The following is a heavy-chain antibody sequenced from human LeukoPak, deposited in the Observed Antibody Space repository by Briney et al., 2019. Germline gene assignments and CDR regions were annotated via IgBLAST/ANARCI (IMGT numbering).Heavy chain of an antibody. CDR3: AKGLFSAFDKYLDS. Sequence: GGSLRLSCAASGFDFESYTMTWVRQAPGKGLEWVSLISATSSDINYAESVRGRFTITRANAKNSLFLQIDSLRVEDTAIYYCAKGLFSAFDKYLDSWGQGTLVTVSS. V-gene: IGHV3-21*04. CDR1: GFDFESYT. J-gene: IGHJ4*02. D-gene: IGHD5-12*01. CDR2: ISATSSDI.